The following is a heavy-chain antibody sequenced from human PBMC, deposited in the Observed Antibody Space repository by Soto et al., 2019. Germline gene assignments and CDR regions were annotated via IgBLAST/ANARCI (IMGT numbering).Heavy chain of an antibody. CDR1: GFTFSSYA. CDR3: AKLSVDRVATIKKVYYFDY. J-gene: IGHJ4*02. Sequence: GGSLRLSCAASGFTFSSYAMSWVRQAPGKGLEWVSAISGSGGSTYYADSVKGRFTISRDNSKNTLYLQMNSLRAEDTAVYYCAKLSVDRVATIKKVYYFDYWGQGTLVTVSS. D-gene: IGHD5-12*01. CDR2: ISGSGGST. V-gene: IGHV3-23*01.